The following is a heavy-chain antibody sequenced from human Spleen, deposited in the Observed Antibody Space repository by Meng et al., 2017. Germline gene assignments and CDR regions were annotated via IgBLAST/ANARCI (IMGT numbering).Heavy chain of an antibody. J-gene: IGHJ3*01. D-gene: IGHD6-19*01. Sequence: EVQLVESGGGLVQPGGSLRLSCAASGFTFGSYMMHWVRQAPGKGLMWVSHINSDGSSTRYADSVKGRFTISRDNAKNTLYLQMNSLRAEDTAVYYCARLPQQWPVLWGQGTMVTVSS. V-gene: IGHV3-74*01. CDR2: INSDGSST. CDR1: GFTFGSYM. CDR3: ARLPQQWPVL.